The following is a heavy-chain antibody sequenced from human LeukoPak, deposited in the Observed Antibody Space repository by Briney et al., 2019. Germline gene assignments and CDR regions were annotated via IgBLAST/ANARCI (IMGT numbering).Heavy chain of an antibody. CDR3: ARHRGSNLNRSFDF. V-gene: IGHV4-59*08. J-gene: IGHJ4*02. CDR1: GGSIIGYY. D-gene: IGHD1-14*01. Sequence: SETLSLTCTVSGGSIIGYYWSWIRQPPGKGLEWIASIYYSGSTNNNPSLKSRITVSLDTSKNQFSLKLSSVTAADTAVYYCARHRGSNLNRSFDFWGQGTLVSASS. CDR2: IYYSGST.